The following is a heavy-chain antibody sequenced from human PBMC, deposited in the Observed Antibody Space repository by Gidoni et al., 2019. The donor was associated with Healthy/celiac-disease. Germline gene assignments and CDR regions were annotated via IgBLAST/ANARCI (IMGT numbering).Heavy chain of an antibody. V-gene: IGHV4-39*01. CDR1: GGSISSSSYY. CDR3: ARHPEGGWWHYEAFYGMDV. D-gene: IGHD2-8*02. J-gene: IGHJ6*04. Sequence: QLQLQESGPGLVKPSEPLSLTCTVSGGSISSSSYYWGWIRQHPGKGLEWIGSIYYSGSTYYNPSLKRRVTISVDTSKNQFSLKLSSVTAADTAVYYCARHPEGGWWHYEAFYGMDVWGKGTTVTVSS. CDR2: IYYSGST.